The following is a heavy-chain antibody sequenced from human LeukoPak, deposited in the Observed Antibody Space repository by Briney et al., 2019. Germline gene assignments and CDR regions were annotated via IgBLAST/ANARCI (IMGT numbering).Heavy chain of an antibody. CDR2: IIPIFGTA. Sequence: SSVKVSCKASGGTFSSYAISWVRQAPGQGLEWMGRIIPIFGTANYAQKFQGRVTITTEESTSTAYMELSSLRSEDTAVYYCAREGTTVTTPDYWGQGTLVTVSS. V-gene: IGHV1-69*05. CDR1: GGTFSSYA. D-gene: IGHD4-17*01. CDR3: AREGTTVTTPDY. J-gene: IGHJ4*02.